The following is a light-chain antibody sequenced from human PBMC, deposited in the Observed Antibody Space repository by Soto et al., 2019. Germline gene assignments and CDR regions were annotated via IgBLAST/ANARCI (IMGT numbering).Light chain of an antibody. CDR2: KIS. CDR1: QSLVHSDGNTY. J-gene: IGKJ2*01. CDR3: MQATQFPPFT. Sequence: DIVLTQTPLSSPVALGQPASISCRSSQSLVHSDGNTYLSWLHQRPGQPPRLLIYKISNRFSRGPDRFSGSGAWTDFTLKISRVEAEDVFVYYCMQATQFPPFTFGQGTKLEI. V-gene: IGKV2-24*01.